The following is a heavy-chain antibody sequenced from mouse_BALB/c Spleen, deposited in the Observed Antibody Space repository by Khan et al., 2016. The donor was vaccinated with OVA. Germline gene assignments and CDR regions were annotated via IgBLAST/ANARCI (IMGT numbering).Heavy chain of an antibody. J-gene: IGHJ3*01. V-gene: IGHV1S137*01. Sequence: VKLLESGAELVRPGVSLKISCKGSGYTFTDFPMHWVKQSYAKNLEWIGVVSTNYGDATYNQKFTGKATMTVDKSSSTAYMELARLTSEDSAIYYCARGGGGDRFAYWAKGLWSLSLQ. CDR2: VSTNYGDA. CDR1: GYTFTDFP. CDR3: ARGGGGDRFAY.